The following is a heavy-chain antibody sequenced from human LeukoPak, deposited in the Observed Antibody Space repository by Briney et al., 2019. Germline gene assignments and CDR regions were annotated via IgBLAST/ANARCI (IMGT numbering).Heavy chain of an antibody. CDR1: GFTFSSYW. J-gene: IGHJ1*01. CDR3: ARDAVEIATITYGYFQH. V-gene: IGHV3-9*01. CDR2: INWNSGSI. Sequence: SLKVSCKASGFTFSSYWMRWVRQAQGQGLEWMAGINWNSGSIGYAHSVKGRFTISRDNAKSSLYLQMISLRAEDTALYYCARDAVEIATITYGYFQHWGQGTLVTVAS. D-gene: IGHD5-24*01.